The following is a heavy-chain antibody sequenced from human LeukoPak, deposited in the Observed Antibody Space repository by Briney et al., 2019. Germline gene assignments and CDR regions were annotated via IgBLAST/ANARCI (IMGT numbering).Heavy chain of an antibody. CDR1: GYSISSVYY. Sequence: SETVSLNCSVYGYSISSVYYLGWTPQPPGKGLEWIGRTYHSGNTSYNPSLKSRVAISVETSKNQLSLKLSDVTAADTAVYYCARQRAITLIVVVKKGNWFDPWGQGTLVTVSS. D-gene: IGHD3-22*01. CDR2: TYHSGNT. CDR3: ARQRAITLIVVVKKGNWFDP. J-gene: IGHJ5*02. V-gene: IGHV4-38-2*01.